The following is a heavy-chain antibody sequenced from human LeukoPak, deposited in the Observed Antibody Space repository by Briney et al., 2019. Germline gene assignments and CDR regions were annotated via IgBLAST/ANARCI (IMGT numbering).Heavy chain of an antibody. CDR1: GFTFGTYS. Sequence: GGSLRLSCAASGFTFGTYSMNWVRQAPGKGLEWVSYISDSSRKIYYADSVKGRFTISRDNAKNSLYLQMNSLRAEDTAVYYCARGPYGDYIDAFDYWGQGTLVTVSS. J-gene: IGHJ4*02. CDR3: ARGPYGDYIDAFDY. CDR2: ISDSSRKI. V-gene: IGHV3-48*01. D-gene: IGHD4-17*01.